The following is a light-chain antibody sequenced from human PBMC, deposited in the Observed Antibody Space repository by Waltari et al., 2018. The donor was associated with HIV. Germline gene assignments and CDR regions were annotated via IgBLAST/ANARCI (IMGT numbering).Light chain of an antibody. J-gene: IGLJ2*01. CDR2: EVS. CDR3: CSYAGTSTYVA. CDR1: SSYVGSYNL. Sequence: QSALTQPASVSGSPGPSITISCTGTSSYVGSYNLVSWYQQHPGKAPKLTIYEVSKRPSGVSNRFHGSKSGNTASLTISGLQAEDEADYYCCSYAGTSTYVAFGGGTKLTVL. V-gene: IGLV2-23*02.